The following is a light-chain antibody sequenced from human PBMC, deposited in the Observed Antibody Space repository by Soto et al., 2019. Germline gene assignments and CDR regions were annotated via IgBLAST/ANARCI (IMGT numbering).Light chain of an antibody. CDR2: RNN. Sequence: QSVLTQPPSASGTPGQRVTISCSGSNSNIGSKYVYWYQQLPGTAPKLLMYRNNQRASGVPDRFSGSKSGTSASLAISGLRSDDEADYYCAAWDVGLSGPAFGGGTTVTVL. CDR1: NSNIGSKY. V-gene: IGLV1-47*01. CDR3: AAWDVGLSGPA. J-gene: IGLJ2*01.